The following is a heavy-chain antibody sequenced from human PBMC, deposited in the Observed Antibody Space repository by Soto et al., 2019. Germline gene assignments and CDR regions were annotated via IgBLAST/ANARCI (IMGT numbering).Heavy chain of an antibody. Sequence: QLQLQESGPGLVKPSETLSLTCTVSGGSIGRTTYYWGWIRQPPGQGLEWIGTIYYSGATYYNPSLKSRLTISVDTSQNQFSLKLTSVTAADTAVYYCGRYFDTSERAYFWHWGQGTLVTVSS. V-gene: IGHV4-39*01. J-gene: IGHJ1*01. CDR1: GGSIGRTTYY. D-gene: IGHD3-22*01. CDR2: IYYSGAT. CDR3: GRYFDTSERAYFWH.